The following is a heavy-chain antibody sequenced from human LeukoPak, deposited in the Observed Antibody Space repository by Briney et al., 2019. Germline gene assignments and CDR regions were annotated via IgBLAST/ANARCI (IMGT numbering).Heavy chain of an antibody. D-gene: IGHD5-18*01. CDR3: AKDIYPDPDGYSYGAFDY. CDR2: ISWNSGSI. J-gene: IGHJ4*02. V-gene: IGHV3-9*03. Sequence: GGSLRLSCAASGFTFDDYAMHWVRQAPGKGLEWVSGISWNSGSIGYADSVKGRFTISRDNAKNSLYLQMNSLRAEDMALYYCAKDIYPDPDGYSYGAFDYWGQGTLVTVSS. CDR1: GFTFDDYA.